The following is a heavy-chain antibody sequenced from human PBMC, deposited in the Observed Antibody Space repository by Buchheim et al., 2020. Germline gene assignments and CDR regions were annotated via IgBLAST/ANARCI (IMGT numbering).Heavy chain of an antibody. V-gene: IGHV3-30*18. CDR2: ISHDGGNK. Sequence: QVQLVESGGGVVQPGRSLTLSCAASGFTFRSHAMHWVRQAPGQGLEWVAAISHDGGNKDYADSVKGRFTISRDNRRNPLFLQMNSLRAEDTAVYYCAKYYEDILTHYNYFDKWGQGTL. J-gene: IGHJ4*02. CDR3: AKYYEDILTHYNYFDK. D-gene: IGHD3-9*01. CDR1: GFTFRSHA.